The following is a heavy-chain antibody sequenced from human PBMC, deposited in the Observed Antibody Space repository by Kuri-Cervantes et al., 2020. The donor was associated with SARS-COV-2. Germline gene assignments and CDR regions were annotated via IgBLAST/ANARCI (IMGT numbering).Heavy chain of an antibody. CDR3: ARDFSPAETDY. D-gene: IGHD3-3*01. CDR2: ISRSSNYI. V-gene: IGHV3-21*01. J-gene: IGHJ4*02. CDR1: GFTFSSYS. Sequence: GESLKISCAASGFTFSSYSMNWVRQAPGKGLEWVSSISRSSNYIYYGDSVKGRFTISRDNAKNSLYLQMNSLRAEDTAVYYCARDFSPAETDYWGQGTLVTVSS.